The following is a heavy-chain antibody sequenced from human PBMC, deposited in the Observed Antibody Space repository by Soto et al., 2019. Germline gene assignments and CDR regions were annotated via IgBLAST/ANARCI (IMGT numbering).Heavy chain of an antibody. CDR2: INHSGST. V-gene: IGHV4-34*01. CDR1: GGSFSGYY. Sequence: SETLSLTCAVYGGSFSGYYRSWIRRPPGKGLEWIGEINHSGSTTYNPSLKSRVTISVDTSKNQCSLKLSSVTAADTAVYYCAGLYPYESSGYHLNYWGRGTQVTVSS. J-gene: IGHJ4*02. CDR3: AGLYPYESSGYHLNY. D-gene: IGHD3-22*01.